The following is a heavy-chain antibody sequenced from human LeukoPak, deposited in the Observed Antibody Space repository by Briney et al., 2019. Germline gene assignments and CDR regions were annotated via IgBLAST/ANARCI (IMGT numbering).Heavy chain of an antibody. Sequence: PSETLSLTCTVSGGSISSSSYYWGWIRQPAGKGLEWIGRIHTSGSTNYNPSLKSRVAISIDTSKNQFSLSLNSVTAAETAIYYCARDRAGDSFDIWGQGAMVTVSA. J-gene: IGHJ3*02. CDR1: GGSISSSSYY. V-gene: IGHV4-61*02. CDR3: ARDRAGDSFDI. CDR2: IHTSGST. D-gene: IGHD7-27*01.